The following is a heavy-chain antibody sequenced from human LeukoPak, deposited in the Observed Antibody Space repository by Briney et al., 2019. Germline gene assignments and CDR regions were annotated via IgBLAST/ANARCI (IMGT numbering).Heavy chain of an antibody. J-gene: IGHJ4*02. CDR3: ARDLGLYYFDY. CDR1: GFTFSSYA. Sequence: GGSLRLSCAASGFTFSSYAMHWVRQAPGKGLEWVAVISYDGSNKYYADSVKGRFTISRDNSKNTLYLQMNSLRAEDTAVYYCARDLGLYYFDYWGQGTLVTVSS. V-gene: IGHV3-30*04. CDR2: ISYDGSNK.